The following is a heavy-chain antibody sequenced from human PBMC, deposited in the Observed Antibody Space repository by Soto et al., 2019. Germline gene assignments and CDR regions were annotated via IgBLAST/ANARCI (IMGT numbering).Heavy chain of an antibody. CDR2: MYYSGST. Sequence: SETLSLTSAVYGGSFNGYYWSWTRQPPGKGLEWIGDMYYSGSTYYNPSPKSRVTTSVDTSKNQFSLKLSSVTAADTAVYYCARTYVKDMVVVPAAKDYMDVWGKGTTVTVSS. CDR1: GGSFNGYY. CDR3: ARTYVKDMVVVPAAKDYMDV. D-gene: IGHD2-2*01. J-gene: IGHJ6*03. V-gene: IGHV4-34*01.